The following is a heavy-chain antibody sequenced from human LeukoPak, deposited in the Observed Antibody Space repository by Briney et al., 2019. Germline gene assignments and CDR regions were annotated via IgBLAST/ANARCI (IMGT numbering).Heavy chain of an antibody. V-gene: IGHV1-2*02. Sequence: GASVKVSCKASGYTFTNYDINWVRQAPGQGLEWMGWINPNSGGTNSAQKFQGRVTMTRDTSISTAYMELSRLTSDDTAVYYCARKGIAAAAIDYWGQGTLVTVSS. J-gene: IGHJ4*02. CDR2: INPNSGGT. CDR1: GYTFTNYD. D-gene: IGHD6-13*01. CDR3: ARKGIAAAAIDY.